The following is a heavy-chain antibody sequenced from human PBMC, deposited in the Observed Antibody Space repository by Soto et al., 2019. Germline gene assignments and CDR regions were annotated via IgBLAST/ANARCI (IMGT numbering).Heavy chain of an antibody. J-gene: IGHJ5*02. CDR2: IYYSGST. CDR1: GGSISSYY. D-gene: IGHD3-10*01. CDR3: ARGPDYYGSGSYRKPYNWFDP. V-gene: IGHV4-39*01. Sequence: SETLSLTCTVSGGSISSYYWGWIRQPPGKGLEWIGSIYYSGSTYYNPSLKSRVTISVDTSKNQFSLKLSSVTAADTAVYYCARGPDYYGSGSYRKPYNWFDPWGQGTLVTVSS.